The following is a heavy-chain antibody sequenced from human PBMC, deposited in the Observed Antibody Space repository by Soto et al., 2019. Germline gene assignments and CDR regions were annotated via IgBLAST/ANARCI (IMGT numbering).Heavy chain of an antibody. CDR1: GGTFSSYA. D-gene: IGHD6-13*01. Sequence: SVKVSCKASGGTFSSYAISWVRQAPGQGLEWMGGIIPIFGTANYAQKFQGRVTITADESTSTAYMELSSLRSEDTAVYYCARVAADDVYNWFDPWGQGTLVTVSS. J-gene: IGHJ5*02. V-gene: IGHV1-69*13. CDR2: IIPIFGTA. CDR3: ARVAADDVYNWFDP.